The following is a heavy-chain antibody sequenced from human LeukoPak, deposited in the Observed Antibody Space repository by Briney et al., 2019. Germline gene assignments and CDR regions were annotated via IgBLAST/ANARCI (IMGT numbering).Heavy chain of an antibody. CDR3: ARDRGSSYGFDY. CDR2: MNPNSGNT. Sequence: ASVNVSCKASGYTFTSYDINWVRQATGQGLEWMGWMNPNSGNTVYAQKFQGRVTMTRNTSISTAYMELSSLRSEDTAVYYCARDRGSSYGFDYWGQGTLVTVSS. CDR1: GYTFTSYD. D-gene: IGHD5-18*01. V-gene: IGHV1-8*01. J-gene: IGHJ4*02.